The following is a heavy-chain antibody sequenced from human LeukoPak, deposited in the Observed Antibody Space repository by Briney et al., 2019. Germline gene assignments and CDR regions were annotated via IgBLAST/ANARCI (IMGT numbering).Heavy chain of an antibody. CDR2: IYTSGST. J-gene: IGHJ6*03. V-gene: IGHV4-4*07. CDR1: GGSISSYY. Sequence: SETLSLTCTVSGGSISSYYWSWIRQPAGKGLEWIGRIYTSGSTNYNPSLKSRVTISVDTSKNQFSLKLSSVTAADTAVYYCAREESNQGYYYYYYMDVWGKGTTVTVSS. D-gene: IGHD4-11*01. CDR3: AREESNQGYYYYYYMDV.